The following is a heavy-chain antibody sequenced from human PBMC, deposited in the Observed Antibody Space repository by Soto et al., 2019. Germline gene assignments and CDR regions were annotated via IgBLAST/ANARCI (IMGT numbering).Heavy chain of an antibody. V-gene: IGHV1-2*04. J-gene: IGHJ4*02. CDR1: GYTFTGYY. Sequence: QVQLVQSGAEVKKPGASVKVSCKASGYTFTGYYMHWVRQASGQGLEWMGWINPNSGGTNYAQKCQGWVTMTRDTSISTAYMELSRLRSDDTAVYYCARDGQNDYFDYWGQGTLVTVSS. CDR2: INPNSGGT. D-gene: IGHD1-1*01. CDR3: ARDGQNDYFDY.